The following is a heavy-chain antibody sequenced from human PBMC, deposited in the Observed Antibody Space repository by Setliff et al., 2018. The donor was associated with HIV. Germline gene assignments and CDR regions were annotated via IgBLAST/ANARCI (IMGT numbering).Heavy chain of an antibody. Sequence: PGGSLRLSCAASEFTFSRYAMHWVRQAPGKGLQWVAVISNDGSRMYYSDSVKGRFTVSRHNSQNMLYLEMNRLTPDDTAVYFCARDRFGGGSGTWDYWGQGTLVTSPQ. V-gene: IGHV3-30*04. CDR2: ISNDGSRM. CDR1: EFTFSRYA. J-gene: IGHJ4*02. CDR3: ARDRFGGGSGTWDY. D-gene: IGHD3-10*01.